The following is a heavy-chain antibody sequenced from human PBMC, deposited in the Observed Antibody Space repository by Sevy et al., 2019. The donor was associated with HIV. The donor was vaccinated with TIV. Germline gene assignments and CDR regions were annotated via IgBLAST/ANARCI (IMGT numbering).Heavy chain of an antibody. J-gene: IGHJ4*02. V-gene: IGHV4-38-2*01. Sequence: SETLSLTCGVSGYSISSGYYWGWIRQPPGKGLEWIGSIYHSGSTYSNPSLKSRVTISVDTSKNQFSLKLSSVTAADTAVYYCARRGYTYGKGYFDYWGQGTLVTVSS. CDR3: ARRGYTYGKGYFDY. D-gene: IGHD5-18*01. CDR1: GYSISSGYY. CDR2: IYHSGST.